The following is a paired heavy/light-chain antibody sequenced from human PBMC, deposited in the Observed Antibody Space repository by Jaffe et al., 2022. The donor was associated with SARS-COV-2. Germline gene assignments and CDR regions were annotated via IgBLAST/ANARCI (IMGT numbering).Light chain of an antibody. CDR2: WAS. Sequence: DIVMTQSPESLAVSLGERAAITCKSSQTVLDISNNRNYLAWYQQKPGQPPKVLIYWASTRESGVPDRFSGSGSRTDFSLTINSLQAEDVAVYYCQQYYRLPITFGQGTRLEIK. CDR3: QQYYRLPIT. J-gene: IGKJ5*01. V-gene: IGKV4-1*01. CDR1: QTVLDISNNRNY.
Heavy chain of an antibody. Sequence: VQLVQSGAEVRAPGASVKVSCKAIGYTFNIYTMHWVRQAPGQSLEWMGYINPANGITKFSEKFQDRVIITSDSSANIGYMEVYSLRSEDTAMYYCARPSCIDGTCNFYFDNWGQGTLITVSS. CDR2: INPANGIT. J-gene: IGHJ4*02. V-gene: IGHV1-3*01. D-gene: IGHD2-15*01. CDR3: ARPSCIDGTCNFYFDN. CDR1: GYTFNIYT.